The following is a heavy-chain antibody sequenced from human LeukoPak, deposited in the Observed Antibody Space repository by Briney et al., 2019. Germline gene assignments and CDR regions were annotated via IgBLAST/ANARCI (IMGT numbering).Heavy chain of an antibody. D-gene: IGHD3-10*01. J-gene: IGHJ6*03. Sequence: ASVKVSCKASGYTFTSYDINWVRQATGQGLEWMGWMNPNSGNTGYAQKFQGRVTMTRNTSISTAYMELSSLRSEDTAVYYCARGLGGESYYYYYYVDVWGKGTTVTVSS. CDR1: GYTFTSYD. CDR3: ARGLGGESYYYYYYVDV. V-gene: IGHV1-8*01. CDR2: MNPNSGNT.